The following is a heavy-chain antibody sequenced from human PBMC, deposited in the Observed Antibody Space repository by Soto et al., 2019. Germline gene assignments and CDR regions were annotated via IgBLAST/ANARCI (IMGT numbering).Heavy chain of an antibody. Sequence: SETLSLTCAVYGGSFSGYSLNWIRQPPGKGLEWIGEINHSGSTNYNPSLKSRVTISLDTSKNQYSLRLTSLTAADTAVYFCARAPQIVAMGRPFDYWGQGILVTVYS. CDR2: INHSGST. CDR3: ARAPQIVAMGRPFDY. V-gene: IGHV4-34*01. CDR1: GGSFSGYS. D-gene: IGHD5-12*01. J-gene: IGHJ4*02.